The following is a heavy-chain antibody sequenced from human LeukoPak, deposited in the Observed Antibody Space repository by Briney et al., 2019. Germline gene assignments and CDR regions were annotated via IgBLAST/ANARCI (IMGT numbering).Heavy chain of an antibody. J-gene: IGHJ3*02. CDR1: GGSFSGYY. D-gene: IGHD3-22*01. Sequence: SETLSLTCAVYGGSFSGYYWSWIRQPPGKGLEWIGEINHSGSTNYNPSLKSRVTISVDTSKNQFSLKLSSVTAAGTAVYYCARGWRYYDSSGYYHDAFDIWGQGTMVTVSS. CDR3: ARGWRYYDSSGYYHDAFDI. V-gene: IGHV4-34*01. CDR2: INHSGST.